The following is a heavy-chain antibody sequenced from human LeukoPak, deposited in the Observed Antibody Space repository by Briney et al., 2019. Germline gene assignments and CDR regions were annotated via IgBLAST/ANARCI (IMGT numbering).Heavy chain of an antibody. CDR1: GYSFTSYW. Sequence: GESLKISCKGSGYSFTSYWIGWVRQMPGKGLEWMGIIYPGDSDTRYGPSFQGQVTISADKSISTAYLQWSSLKASDTAMYYCARPYYYDSSGYYSRPYYFDYWGQGTLVTVSS. CDR3: ARPYYYDSSGYYSRPYYFDY. D-gene: IGHD3-22*01. CDR2: IYPGDSDT. J-gene: IGHJ4*02. V-gene: IGHV5-51*01.